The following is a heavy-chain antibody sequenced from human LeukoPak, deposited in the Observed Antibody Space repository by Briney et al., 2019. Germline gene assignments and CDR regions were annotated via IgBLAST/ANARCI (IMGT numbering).Heavy chain of an antibody. D-gene: IGHD6-19*01. V-gene: IGHV4-39*01. Sequence: ASETLSLTCTVSGGSISSSSDYWGWIRQPPGTGLEWIGSIYYSGSTYYNPSLKSRVTISVDTSKNQFSLKLSSVTAADTAVYSCARHSFSSGWKSFDYWGQGTLVTVSS. CDR1: GGSISSSSDY. CDR3: ARHSFSSGWKSFDY. J-gene: IGHJ4*02. CDR2: IYYSGST.